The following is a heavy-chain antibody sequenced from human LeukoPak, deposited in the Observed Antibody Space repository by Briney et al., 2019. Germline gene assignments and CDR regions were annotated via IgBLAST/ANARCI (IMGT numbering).Heavy chain of an antibody. V-gene: IGHV3-7*01. CDR3: ARDRRWFGEFGAFDI. J-gene: IGHJ3*02. CDR2: IKQDGSEK. Sequence: GGSLRLCCAASGFTFSNFWMTWVRQAPGKGLEWVANIKQDGSEKYYVDSVKGRFSISRDNAKNSLFLQMNSLRAEDTAVYYCARDRRWFGEFGAFDIWGHGTMVTVSS. D-gene: IGHD3-10*01. CDR1: GFTFSNFW.